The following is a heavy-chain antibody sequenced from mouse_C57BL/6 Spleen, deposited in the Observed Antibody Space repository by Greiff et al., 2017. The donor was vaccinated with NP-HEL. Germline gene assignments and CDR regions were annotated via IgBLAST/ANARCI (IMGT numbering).Heavy chain of an antibody. J-gene: IGHJ4*01. CDR1: GFTFSSYA. Sequence: EVQVVESGGGLVKPGGSLKLSCAASGFTFSSYAMSWVRQTPEKRLEWVATISDGGSYTYYPDNVKGRFTISRDNAKNNLYLQMSHLKSEDTAMYYCARRAMDYLGQVTSVTVSS. CDR2: ISDGGSYT. CDR3: ARRAMDY. V-gene: IGHV5-4*03.